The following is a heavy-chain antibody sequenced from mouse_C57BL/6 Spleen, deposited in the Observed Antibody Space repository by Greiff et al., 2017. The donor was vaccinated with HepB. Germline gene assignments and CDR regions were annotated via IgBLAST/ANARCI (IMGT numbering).Heavy chain of an antibody. CDR1: GYTFTSYW. CDR3: ARWDSSGYFDY. V-gene: IGHV1-59*01. Sequence: QVQLQQPGAELVRPGTSVKLSCKASGYTFTSYWMHWVKQRPGQGLEWIGVIDPSDSYTNYNQKFKGKATLTVDTSSSTAYMQLSSLTSEDSAVYYCARWDSSGYFDYWGQGTTLTVSS. D-gene: IGHD3-2*02. CDR2: IDPSDSYT. J-gene: IGHJ2*01.